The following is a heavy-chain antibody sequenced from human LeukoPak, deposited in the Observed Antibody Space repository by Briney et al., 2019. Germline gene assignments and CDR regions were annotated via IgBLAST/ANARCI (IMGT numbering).Heavy chain of an antibody. CDR2: IYYSGST. J-gene: IGHJ3*02. D-gene: IGHD3-22*01. Sequence: SETLSLTCTVSGGSISSYYWGWIRQPPGKGLEWIGYIYYSGSTNYNPSLKSRVTISVDTSKNQFSLKLSSVTAADTAVYYCAREDSSGSNDAFDIWGQGTMVTVSS. CDR1: GGSISSYY. V-gene: IGHV4-59*01. CDR3: AREDSSGSNDAFDI.